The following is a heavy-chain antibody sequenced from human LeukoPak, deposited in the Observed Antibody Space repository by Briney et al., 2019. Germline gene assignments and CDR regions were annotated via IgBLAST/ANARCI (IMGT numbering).Heavy chain of an antibody. CDR2: ISYDGSNK. D-gene: IGHD6-13*01. V-gene: IGHV3-30-3*01. J-gene: IGHJ3*02. Sequence: GGSLRLSCAASGFTFSSYAMHWVRQAPGKGLEWVAVISYDGSNKYYADSVKGRFTISRDNSKNTLYLQMNSLRAEDTAVYYCARDHDSSSWSIDAFDIWGQGTMVTVSS. CDR1: GFTFSSYA. CDR3: ARDHDSSSWSIDAFDI.